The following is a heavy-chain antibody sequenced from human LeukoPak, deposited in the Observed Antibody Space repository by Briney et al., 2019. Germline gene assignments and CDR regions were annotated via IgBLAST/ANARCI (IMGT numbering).Heavy chain of an antibody. J-gene: IGHJ3*02. D-gene: IGHD3-22*01. CDR2: IYTSGST. CDR3: ARGGSDYYDSSDAFDI. V-gene: IGHV4-4*07. Sequence: SETLSLTCTVSGGSISSYYWSWIRQPAGKGLEWIGRIYTSGSTNYNPSLKSRVTMSVDTSKNQFSLKLSSVTAADTAVYYCARGGSDYYDSSDAFDIWGQGTMVTVSS. CDR1: GGSISSYY.